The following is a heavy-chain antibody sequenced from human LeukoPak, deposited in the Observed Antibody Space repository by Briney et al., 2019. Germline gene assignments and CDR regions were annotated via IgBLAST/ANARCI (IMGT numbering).Heavy chain of an antibody. CDR3: AKRKLRIAAAGSDSGAFDY. J-gene: IGHJ4*02. V-gene: IGHV3-30*02. CDR1: GFTFSSYG. CDR2: IRYDGSNK. Sequence: GGPLRLSRAAPGFTFSSYGMHWVRQAPAKGLEWVAFIRYDGSNKYYADSVKGRFTISRDNSKNTLYLQMNSLRAEDTAVYYCAKRKLRIAAAGSDSGAFDYWGQGTLVTVSS. D-gene: IGHD6-13*01.